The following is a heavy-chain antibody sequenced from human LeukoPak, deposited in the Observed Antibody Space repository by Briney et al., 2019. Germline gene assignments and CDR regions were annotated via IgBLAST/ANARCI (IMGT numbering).Heavy chain of an antibody. CDR1: GYTFTSYY. Sequence: ASVKVSCKASGYTFTSYYMHWVRQAPGQGLEWMGIINPSGGSTSYAQKFQGRVTMTRDTSKNQFSLKLSSVTAADTAVYYCARGYGDYPYYFDYWGQGTLVTVSS. CDR2: INPSGGST. D-gene: IGHD4-17*01. CDR3: ARGYGDYPYYFDY. V-gene: IGHV1-46*01. J-gene: IGHJ4*02.